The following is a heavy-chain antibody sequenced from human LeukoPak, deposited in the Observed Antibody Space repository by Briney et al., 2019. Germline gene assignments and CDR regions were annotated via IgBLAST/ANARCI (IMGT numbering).Heavy chain of an antibody. CDR3: ARDLRAIAARSGDY. Sequence: GGSLRLSCAASGFTFSSYSMNWVRQAPGKGLEWVSSISSSGSYIYYADSVKGRFTISRDNAKNSLYLQMNSLRAEDTAVYYCARDLRAIAARSGDYWGQGTLVTVSS. CDR1: GFTFSSYS. D-gene: IGHD6-6*01. V-gene: IGHV3-21*01. J-gene: IGHJ4*02. CDR2: ISSSGSYI.